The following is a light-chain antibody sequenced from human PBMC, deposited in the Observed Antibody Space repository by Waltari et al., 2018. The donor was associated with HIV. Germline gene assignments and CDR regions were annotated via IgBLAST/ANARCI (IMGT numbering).Light chain of an antibody. V-gene: IGLV2-14*01. Sequence: QSALTQPASVSGSPGQSITLSCHGTNGDVGDYTHFSWYQKHPGKAPKLIISDVSSRTSGLSNRFSGSKSGNTASLTISGLQSEDEADYFCSSYSSSSTLVIFGGGTKLTVL. J-gene: IGLJ2*01. CDR2: DVS. CDR1: NGDVGDYTH. CDR3: SSYSSSSTLVI.